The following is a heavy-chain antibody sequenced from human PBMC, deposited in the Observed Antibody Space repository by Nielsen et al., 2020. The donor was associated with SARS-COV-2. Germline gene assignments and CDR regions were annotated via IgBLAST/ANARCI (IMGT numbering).Heavy chain of an antibody. V-gene: IGHV1-3*01. CDR1: GYTFTSYA. CDR3: ARDSKYGYDSSGYYYDYFDY. J-gene: IGHJ4*02. CDR2: INAGNGNT. Sequence: ASVKVSCKASGYTFTSYAMHWVRQAPGQRLEWMGWINAGNGNTKYSQKFQGRVTITRNTSASTAYMELSSLRSEDTAVYYCARDSKYGYDSSGYYYDYFDYWGQGTLVTVSS. D-gene: IGHD3-22*01.